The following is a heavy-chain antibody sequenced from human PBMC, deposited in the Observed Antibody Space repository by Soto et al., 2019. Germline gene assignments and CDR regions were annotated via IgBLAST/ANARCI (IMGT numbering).Heavy chain of an antibody. J-gene: IGHJ6*03. CDR3: AKDRRYCSSTTCYGHYYYMDV. Sequence: GGSLRLSCGASGFTFSSYGMHWVRQAPGKGLEWVAVISYDGSNKYYADSVKGRFTISRDNSKNTLYLQMNSLRAEDTAVYYCAKDRRYCSSTTCYGHYYYMDVWGKGTKVTVSS. CDR1: GFTFSSYG. V-gene: IGHV3-30*18. D-gene: IGHD2-2*01. CDR2: ISYDGSNK.